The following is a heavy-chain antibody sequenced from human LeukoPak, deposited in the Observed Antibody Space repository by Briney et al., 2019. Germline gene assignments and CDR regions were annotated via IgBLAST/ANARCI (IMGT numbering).Heavy chain of an antibody. CDR3: ARDPYYYYMDV. V-gene: IGHV4-61*02. Sequence: PSETLSLTCTVSGVSLSSGSYYWSWIRQSAGKGLEWIGRIYSSGSTNDNPSLKSRVTISVDTSKNQFSLKLSSVTAADTAVYYCARDPYYYYMDVWGKGTTVTVSS. J-gene: IGHJ6*03. CDR2: IYSSGST. CDR1: GVSLSSGSYY.